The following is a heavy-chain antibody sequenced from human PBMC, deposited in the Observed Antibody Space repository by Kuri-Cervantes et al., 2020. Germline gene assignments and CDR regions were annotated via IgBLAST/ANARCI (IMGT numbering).Heavy chain of an antibody. J-gene: IGHJ3*02. CDR1: GYTFTSYG. CDR2: ISAYNGNT. Sequence: ASVKVSCKASGYTFTSYGISWVRQAPGQGLEWMGWISAYNGNTNYAQKLQGRVTMTTDTSTSTAYMELRSLRSDDTAVYYCARGGAGRWELLRHAFDIWGQGTMVTVSS. CDR3: ARGGAGRWELLRHAFDI. V-gene: IGHV1-18*01. D-gene: IGHD1-26*01.